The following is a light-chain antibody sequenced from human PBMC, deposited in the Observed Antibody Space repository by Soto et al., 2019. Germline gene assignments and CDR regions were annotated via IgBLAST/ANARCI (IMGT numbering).Light chain of an antibody. V-gene: IGLV4-69*01. J-gene: IGLJ2*01. CDR2: LNSDGSH. CDR3: QTWGTGSVV. CDR1: SGHSSYA. Sequence: QSVLTQSPSASASLGASVRLTCTLSSGHSSYAIAWHQQQPEKGPRYLMRLNSDGSHNKGDGIPDHFSGSSSGAERYLTISSLQSEDEADYYCQTWGTGSVVFGGGTKVTVL.